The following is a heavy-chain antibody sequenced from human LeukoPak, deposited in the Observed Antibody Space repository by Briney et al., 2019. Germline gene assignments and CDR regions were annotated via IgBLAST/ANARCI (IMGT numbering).Heavy chain of an antibody. CDR2: IYYSGST. D-gene: IGHD6-6*01. Sequence: PSETLSLTCTVSGGSISSYYWSWIRQPPGKGLEWIGYIYYSGSTNYNPSLKSRVTISVDTSKNQFSLKLSSVTAADTAVYYCARGRRTVAPWGIAARPQPGSLNNWFDPWGQGTLVTVSS. CDR3: ARGRRTVAPWGIAARPQPGSLNNWFDP. V-gene: IGHV4-59*12. J-gene: IGHJ5*02. CDR1: GGSISSYY.